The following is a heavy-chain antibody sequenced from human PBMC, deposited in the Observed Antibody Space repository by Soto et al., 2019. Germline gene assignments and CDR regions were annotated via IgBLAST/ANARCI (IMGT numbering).Heavy chain of an antibody. CDR2: ISAYNGNT. J-gene: IGHJ4*02. CDR3: ARVQWFVVVAATPLDY. Sequence: QVQLVQSGAEVKKPGASVKVSCKASGYTFTSYGISWVRQAPGQGLEWMGWISAYNGNTNYAQKLQGRVTMTTDTSTSTAYMELRSVRSDDTAVYYCARVQWFVVVAATPLDYWGQGTLVTVSS. D-gene: IGHD2-15*01. CDR1: GYTFTSYG. V-gene: IGHV1-18*01.